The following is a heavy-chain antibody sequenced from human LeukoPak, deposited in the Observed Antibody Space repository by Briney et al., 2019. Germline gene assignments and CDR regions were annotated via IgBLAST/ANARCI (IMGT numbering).Heavy chain of an antibody. CDR3: ARGNRAGYNFDY. J-gene: IGHJ4*02. Sequence: SETLSLTCAVYGGSFSDYYWSWIRQASGKGLEWIGEIIQSGVTNYNPSLKSRATISIDTSKNQFSLKLSSVTAADTAVYSCARGNRAGYNFDYWGQGALVTVSS. V-gene: IGHV4-34*01. CDR2: IIQSGVT. D-gene: IGHD5-24*01. CDR1: GGSFSDYY.